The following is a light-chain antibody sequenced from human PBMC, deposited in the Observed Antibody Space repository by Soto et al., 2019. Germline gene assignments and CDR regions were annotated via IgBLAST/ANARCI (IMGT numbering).Light chain of an antibody. CDR3: QHYNYWPYT. V-gene: IGKV3D-15*01. CDR2: GAF. J-gene: IGKJ2*01. Sequence: EIVLTQSPGTLSLSPGERATLSCRASQSVSSSRLAWYKQKPGQAPRLLIYGAFNRATGIPARFSGSGSGADFTLTISSLQSEDFAVYYCQHYNYWPYTLGQGTKVDIK. CDR1: QSVSSS.